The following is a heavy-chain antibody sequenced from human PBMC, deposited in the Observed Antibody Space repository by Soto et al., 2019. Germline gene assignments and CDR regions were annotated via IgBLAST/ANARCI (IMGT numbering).Heavy chain of an antibody. CDR1: GYTFSTYY. CDR2: INLSGGST. CDR3: ARYDYNGYYFDY. V-gene: IGHV1-46*01. Sequence: QVQLVQSGAEVKKPGASVKVSCKASGYTFSTYYMHWVRQAPGQGYEWMGIINLSGGSTTYAQKFQGRVTMTRDTSTTTVYMELSSLKSEDTAVYYCARYDYNGYYFDYWGQGTLVTVSS. J-gene: IGHJ4*02. D-gene: IGHD4-4*01.